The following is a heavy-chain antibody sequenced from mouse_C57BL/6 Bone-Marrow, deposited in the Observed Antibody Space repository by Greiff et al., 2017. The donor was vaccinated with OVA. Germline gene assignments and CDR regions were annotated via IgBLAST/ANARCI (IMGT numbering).Heavy chain of an antibody. Sequence: EVQRVESGGGLVKPGGSLKLSCAASGFTFSSYAMSWVRQTPEKRLEWVATISDGGSYTYYPDNVKGRFTISRDNAKNNLYLQMSHLKSEDTAMYYCARVYDYAFDHWGQGTTLTVSS. D-gene: IGHD2-4*01. CDR2: ISDGGSYT. CDR3: ARVYDYAFDH. J-gene: IGHJ2*01. V-gene: IGHV5-4*01. CDR1: GFTFSSYA.